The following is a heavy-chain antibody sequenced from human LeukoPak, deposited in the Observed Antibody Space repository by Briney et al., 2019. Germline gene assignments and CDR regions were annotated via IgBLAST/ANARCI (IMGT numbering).Heavy chain of an antibody. J-gene: IGHJ5*02. V-gene: IGHV4-31*03. D-gene: IGHD6-13*01. Sequence: SETLSLTCTVSGGSVSSGSYYWSWIRQPPGKGLEWIGYIYYSGSTYYNPSLKSRVTISVDTSKNQFSLKLSSVTAADTAVYYCARARMRQQLHNWFDPWGQGTLVTVSS. CDR1: GGSVSSGSYY. CDR3: ARARMRQQLHNWFDP. CDR2: IYYSGST.